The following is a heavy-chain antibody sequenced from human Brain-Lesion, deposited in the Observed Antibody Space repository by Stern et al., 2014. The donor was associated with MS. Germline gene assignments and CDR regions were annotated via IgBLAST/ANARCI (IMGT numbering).Heavy chain of an antibody. CDR3: ARDYGDYAFDY. D-gene: IGHD4-17*01. CDR1: GYSFTANC. J-gene: IGHJ4*02. V-gene: IGHV5-51*01. Sequence: EVQLVETGAEGKKPGESLKISCKGSGYSFTANCNAWVRQMPGKGLEWMGIIYPGDSDTRYSPSFQGQVTISADKSISTAYLQWSSLKASDTAMYYCARDYGDYAFDYWGQGTLVTVSS. CDR2: IYPGDSDT.